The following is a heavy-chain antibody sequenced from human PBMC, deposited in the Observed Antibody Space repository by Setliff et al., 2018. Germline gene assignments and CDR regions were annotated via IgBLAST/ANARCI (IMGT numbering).Heavy chain of an antibody. D-gene: IGHD2-15*01. CDR3: ARAPGYCSGGSCCLGYYYYYMDV. V-gene: IGHV4-31*03. J-gene: IGHJ6*03. CDR2: IYYSGST. Sequence: PSETLSLTCTVSGGSISSGGYYWSWIRQHPGKGLEWIGYIYYSGSTYYNPSLKSRVTISVDTSKNQFSLKLSSVTAADTAVYYCARAPGYCSGGSCCLGYYYYYMDVWGKGTTVTVSS. CDR1: GGSISSGGYY.